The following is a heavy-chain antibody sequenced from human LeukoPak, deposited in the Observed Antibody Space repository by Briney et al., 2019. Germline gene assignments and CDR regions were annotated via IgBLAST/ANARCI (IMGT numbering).Heavy chain of an antibody. Sequence: ASVRVSCKASGYTFTNFGISWVRQAPGQGLEWMGWISPYSGNTNYAQKLQGRVTVTTDTSTSTAYMELRSLRSDDTAVYYCARDSTTLDYWGQGTLVTVSS. CDR1: GYTFTNFG. CDR2: ISPYSGNT. D-gene: IGHD1-1*01. CDR3: ARDSTTLDY. J-gene: IGHJ4*02. V-gene: IGHV1-18*01.